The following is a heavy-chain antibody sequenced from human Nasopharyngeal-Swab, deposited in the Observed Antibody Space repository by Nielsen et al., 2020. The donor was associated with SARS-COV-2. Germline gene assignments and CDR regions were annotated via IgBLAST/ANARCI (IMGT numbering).Heavy chain of an antibody. V-gene: IGHV4-61*05. J-gene: IGHJ5*02. Sequence: SETLSLTCTVSGASISSSDFYWGWIRQPPGKGLEWIGYIYYSGSTNYNPSLKSRVTMSIDTAKNQFSLKLNSVTAADTAVYYCAARGRLADTASAGTSWFDPWGQGTLVTVSS. CDR2: IYYSGST. D-gene: IGHD6-13*01. CDR3: AARGRLADTASAGTSWFDP. CDR1: GASISSSDFY.